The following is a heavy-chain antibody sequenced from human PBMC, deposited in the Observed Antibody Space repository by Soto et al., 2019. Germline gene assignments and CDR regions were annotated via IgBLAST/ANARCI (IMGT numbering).Heavy chain of an antibody. J-gene: IGHJ4*02. V-gene: IGHV1-46*01. D-gene: IGHD2-21*02. CDR2: INPSGGST. Sequence: ASVKVSCKASGYTFTSYYRHWVRQAPGQGLEWMGIINPSGGSTSYAQKFQGRVTMTRDTSTSTVYMELSSLRSEDTAVYYCARVHCGGDCYPYYFDYWGQGTLVTVSS. CDR3: ARVHCGGDCYPYYFDY. CDR1: GYTFTSYY.